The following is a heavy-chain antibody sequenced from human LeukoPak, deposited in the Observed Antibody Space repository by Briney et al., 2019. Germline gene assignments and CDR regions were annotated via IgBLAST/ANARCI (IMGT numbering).Heavy chain of an antibody. CDR3: ARHVPYYYTSGSFDAFDI. V-gene: IGHV4-59*01. Sequence: SETLSLTCTASGGSISGYYWSWIRQPPGKGLEWIGYIYYRGSTNYNPSLMSRAFISVDTSKNQFSLKLDSLTAADTAVYYCARHVPYYYTSGSFDAFDIWGQGTMITVFS. CDR1: GGSISGYY. J-gene: IGHJ3*02. CDR2: IYYRGST. D-gene: IGHD3-10*01.